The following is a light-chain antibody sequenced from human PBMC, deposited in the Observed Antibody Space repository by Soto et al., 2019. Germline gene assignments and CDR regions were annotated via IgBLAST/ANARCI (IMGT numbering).Light chain of an antibody. CDR1: QSISSW. V-gene: IGKV1-5*03. CDR2: KAS. CDR3: QQYKST. J-gene: IGKJ1*01. Sequence: DIQMTQSPSTLSASVGDRVTITCRASQSISSWLAWYQQKPGKAPKLLIYKASSLESGVPSRFSGSGSGTEFTLTISSLQPDDFATYYCQQYKSTFGQGPKVDIK.